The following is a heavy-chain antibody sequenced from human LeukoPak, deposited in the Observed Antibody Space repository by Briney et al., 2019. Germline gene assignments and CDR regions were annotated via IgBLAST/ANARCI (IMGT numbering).Heavy chain of an antibody. J-gene: IGHJ4*02. CDR1: GGSFSGYY. Sequence: SETLSLTCAVYGGSFSGYYWSWIRQPPGKGLEWVGEINHSGSTNYNPSLKSRVTISVDTSKNQFSLKLSSVTAADTAVYYCARHAFNYDFWSGYFPAAFGYWGQGTLVTVSS. CDR3: ARHAFNYDFWSGYFPAAFGY. CDR2: INHSGST. V-gene: IGHV4-34*01. D-gene: IGHD3-3*01.